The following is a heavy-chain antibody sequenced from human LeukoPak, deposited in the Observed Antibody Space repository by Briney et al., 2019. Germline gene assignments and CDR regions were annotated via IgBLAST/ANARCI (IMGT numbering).Heavy chain of an antibody. V-gene: IGHV1-3*04. D-gene: IGHD3/OR15-3a*01. Sequence: ASVKVSCKASGYTFTSSGVHWVRQAPGQRLEWMGWINTDNGNAKNSQKFQGRVTITRDASANTAYMELSSLRSEDTAVYYCARGGDWSFLDFWGQGTPVTVSS. CDR2: INTDNGNA. CDR1: GYTFTSSG. CDR3: ARGGDWSFLDF. J-gene: IGHJ4*02.